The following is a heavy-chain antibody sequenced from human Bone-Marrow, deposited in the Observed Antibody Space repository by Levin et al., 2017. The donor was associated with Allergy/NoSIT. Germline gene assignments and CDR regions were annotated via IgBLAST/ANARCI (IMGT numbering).Heavy chain of an antibody. CDR3: ARSSTGITFGGVIVRPGGIDY. J-gene: IGHJ4*02. D-gene: IGHD3-16*02. CDR2: MNPNSGNS. Sequence: GGSLRLSCKASGYTFTSYDINWVRQATGQGLEWMGWMNPNSGNSGYAQKFQGRVTMTRNTSISTAYMELSSLRSEDTAVYYCARSSTGITFGGVIVRPGGIDYWGQGTLVTVSS. CDR1: GYTFTSYD. V-gene: IGHV1-8*01.